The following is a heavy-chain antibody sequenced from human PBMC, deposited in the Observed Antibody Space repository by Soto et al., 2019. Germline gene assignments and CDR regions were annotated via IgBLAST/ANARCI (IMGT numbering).Heavy chain of an antibody. V-gene: IGHV1-18*01. Sequence: QVHLVQSGVEVKTPGASVKVSCQASGYTFFTYDISWVRQAPGQVLEWMGWISTYSGDTKYAQKFQGRVTMTTDTSTTTAHRELRRLRSDDPALYYCARHHGPTTSENWFDPWGQGTLVTVSS. CDR3: ARHHGPTTSENWFDP. CDR1: GYTFFTYD. J-gene: IGHJ5*02. CDR2: ISTYSGDT. D-gene: IGHD5-12*01.